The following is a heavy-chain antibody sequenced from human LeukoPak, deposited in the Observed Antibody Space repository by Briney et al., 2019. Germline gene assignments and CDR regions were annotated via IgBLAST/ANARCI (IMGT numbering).Heavy chain of an antibody. D-gene: IGHD3-22*01. V-gene: IGHV3-7*01. CDR3: ARDDSGPRNKYYYESTGFYSRPYYLDY. Sequence: GGSLRLSCAASGFTFSTYAMSWVRQAPGKGLEWLANIKLDGSDQHYADSVKGRFTISRDNAKNSLFLQMDSLRAADTAVYYCARDDSGPRNKYYYESTGFYSRPYYLDYWGQGALVTVSS. CDR2: IKLDGSDQ. J-gene: IGHJ4*02. CDR1: GFTFSTYA.